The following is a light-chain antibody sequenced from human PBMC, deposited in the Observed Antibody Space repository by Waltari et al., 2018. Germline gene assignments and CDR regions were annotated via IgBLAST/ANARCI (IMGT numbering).Light chain of an antibody. J-gene: IGLJ2*01. V-gene: IGLV3-19*01. Sequence: SSELTQDPAVSVALGQTVRITCQGDSLTTYAANWYQQRPGQAPILLIFSVDDRPSGIPDRFSGSSSGDTASLTITGAQAEDEADYYCNSRDPTTNAVVFGGGTRLTVL. CDR1: SLTTYA. CDR3: NSRDPTTNAVV. CDR2: SVD.